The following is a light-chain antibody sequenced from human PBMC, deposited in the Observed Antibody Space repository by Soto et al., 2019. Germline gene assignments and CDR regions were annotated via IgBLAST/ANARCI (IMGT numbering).Light chain of an antibody. CDR1: SSNIGSNY. CDR2: RNN. J-gene: IGLJ3*02. CDR3: AAWDDSLSGWV. Sequence: QSVLTQPPSASGTPGQRVTISCSGSSSNIGSNYVYWYQQFPGTAPKLLIYRNNQRPSGVPDRFSGSKSGTSASLAISGLRSEDEADYYCAAWDDSLSGWVFGGGTKLT. V-gene: IGLV1-47*01.